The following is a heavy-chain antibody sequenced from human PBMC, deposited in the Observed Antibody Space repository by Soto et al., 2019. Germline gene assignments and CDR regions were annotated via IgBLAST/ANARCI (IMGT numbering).Heavy chain of an antibody. D-gene: IGHD6-13*01. Sequence: GGSLRLSCAASGFTFSSYGMHWVRQAPGKGLEWVAVISYDGSNKYYADSVKGRFTISRDNSKNTLYLQMNSLRAEDTAVYYCAKDHWGGYSSSFDYWGQGTLVTVSS. CDR1: GFTFSSYG. CDR2: ISYDGSNK. J-gene: IGHJ4*02. CDR3: AKDHWGGYSSSFDY. V-gene: IGHV3-30*18.